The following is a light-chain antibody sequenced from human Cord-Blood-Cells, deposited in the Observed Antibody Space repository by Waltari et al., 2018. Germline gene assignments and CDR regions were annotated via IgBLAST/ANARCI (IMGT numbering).Light chain of an antibody. Sequence: EIVLTQSPGTLSLSPGERATLSCRASQSVSSSYLASYQQKPGQAPRLLISGASSRATGIPDRFSGSGCGTDFTLTISRLEPEDFAVYYCQQYGSSPRTFGQGTKVEIK. CDR2: GAS. CDR3: QQYGSSPRT. CDR1: QSVSSSY. V-gene: IGKV3-20*01. J-gene: IGKJ1*01.